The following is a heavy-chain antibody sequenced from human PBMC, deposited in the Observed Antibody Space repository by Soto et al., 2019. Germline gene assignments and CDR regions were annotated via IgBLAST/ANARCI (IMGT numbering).Heavy chain of an antibody. J-gene: IGHJ6*02. CDR2: IYNGGST. CDR3: ARLHGYCISSSCHGHYAMDV. Sequence: SETLSLTCTVSGGSIRSVYYCWSWIRQSPDKGLEWIGHIYNGGSTYYNPSLNSRVTVSVDTSKNQFSLKVTSVTAADTAVYYCARLHGYCISSSCHGHYAMDVWGQGTTVTVSS. D-gene: IGHD2-2*01. CDR1: GGSIRSVYYC. V-gene: IGHV4-39*01.